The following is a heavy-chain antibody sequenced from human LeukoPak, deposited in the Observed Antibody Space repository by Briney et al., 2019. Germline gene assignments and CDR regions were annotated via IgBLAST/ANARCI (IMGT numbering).Heavy chain of an antibody. D-gene: IGHD6-19*01. J-gene: IGHJ4*02. CDR1: GASISSWY. V-gene: IGHV4-59*01. Sequence: SETLSLTCTVSGASISSWYWSWIRQPPGKGLEWVGYIYGSGNTNYNPSLKSRVTMSIDTSKNQFSLKLTSVTAADTATYYCARETSLAGFASGLGFNYWGQGILVTVSS. CDR3: ARETSLAGFASGLGFNY. CDR2: IYGSGNT.